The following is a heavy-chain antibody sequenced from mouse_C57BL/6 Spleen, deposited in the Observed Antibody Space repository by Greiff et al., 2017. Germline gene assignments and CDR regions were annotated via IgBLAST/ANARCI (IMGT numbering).Heavy chain of an antibody. CDR1: GYSFTGYY. V-gene: IGHV1-42*01. CDR3: ARKWTGGYYFDY. CDR2: INPSTGGT. Sequence: EVQLVESGPELVKPGASVKISCKASGYSFTGYYMNWVKQSPEKSLEWIGEINPSTGGTTYNQKFKAKATLTVDKSSSTAYMQLKSLTSEDSAVYYCARKWTGGYYFDYWGQGTTLTVSS. J-gene: IGHJ2*01. D-gene: IGHD1-1*02.